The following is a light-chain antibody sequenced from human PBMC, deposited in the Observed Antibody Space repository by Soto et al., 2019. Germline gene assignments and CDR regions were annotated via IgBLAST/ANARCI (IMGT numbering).Light chain of an antibody. Sequence: EIVLTQSPVTLSLSPGERATLWFSASQCVGSTLAWYRQQPGQAPRLLIHDAYIRATGVPARFSGSGSGTEFTLTISSLQSEDFAVYYCQHYKTWPLAFGGGTKVDIK. CDR1: QCVGST. J-gene: IGKJ4*01. CDR3: QHYKTWPLA. CDR2: DAY. V-gene: IGKV3-15*01.